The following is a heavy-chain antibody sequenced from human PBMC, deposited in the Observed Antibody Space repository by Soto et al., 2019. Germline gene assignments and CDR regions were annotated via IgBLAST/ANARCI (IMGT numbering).Heavy chain of an antibody. CDR2: INAGNGNT. CDR3: VGNPHYNGNDKYYCNYMDV. Sequence: QVQLVQSGAEVKKPGASVKVSCKASGYTFTSYAMHWVRQAPGQRLEWMGWINAGNGNTKYSQKFQGRVTITRDTPASTAYIELSSSRSEDTAVYYRVGNPHYNGNDKYYCNYMDVWGKGPTVTVS. D-gene: IGHD1-20*01. CDR1: GYTFTSYA. J-gene: IGHJ6*03. V-gene: IGHV1-3*01.